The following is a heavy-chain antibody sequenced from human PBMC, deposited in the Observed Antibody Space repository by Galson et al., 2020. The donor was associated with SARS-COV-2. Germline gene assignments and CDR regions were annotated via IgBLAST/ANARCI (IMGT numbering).Heavy chain of an antibody. V-gene: IGHV3-7*04. CDR3: ARGHWGRDY. CDR2: IKPDGSDK. Sequence: GESLKISCVGSGFTFSSHWMSWVRQAPGKGLEWVADIKPDGSDKYYVDSVKGRFTIARDNAKNSVYLQMNSLGAEDTAVYYCARGHWGRDYWGQGTLVTVSS. D-gene: IGHD7-27*01. CDR1: GFTFSSHW. J-gene: IGHJ4*02.